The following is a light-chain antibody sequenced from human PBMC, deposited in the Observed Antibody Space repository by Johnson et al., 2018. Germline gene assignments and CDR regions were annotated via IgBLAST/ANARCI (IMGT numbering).Light chain of an antibody. V-gene: IGLV1-51*02. CDR3: GTWDSSLSAGNA. CDR2: ENN. CDR1: SSNIGNNY. J-gene: IGLJ1*01. Sequence: QSVLTQPPSVSAAPGQKVTISCSGSSSNIGNNYVSWYQQLPGTAPKLLIYENNKRPSGIPDRFSCSKSGTSATLGITGLQTGDEADFYCGTWDSSLSAGNAFGTGTNVTVL.